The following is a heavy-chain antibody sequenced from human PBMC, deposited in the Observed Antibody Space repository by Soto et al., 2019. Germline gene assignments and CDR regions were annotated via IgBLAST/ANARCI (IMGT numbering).Heavy chain of an antibody. Sequence: QLQLQESGPGLVKPSETLSLTCTVSGGSISSSSYYWGWIRQPPGKGLEWIGSIYYSGSTYYNPSLKSRVTLSVDTSKNQFSLKLNSVTAADTAVYYCARQVQGLRSSGFDYWGQGTLVTVSS. CDR1: GGSISSSSYY. D-gene: IGHD3-10*01. CDR2: IYYSGST. V-gene: IGHV4-39*01. J-gene: IGHJ4*02. CDR3: ARQVQGLRSSGFDY.